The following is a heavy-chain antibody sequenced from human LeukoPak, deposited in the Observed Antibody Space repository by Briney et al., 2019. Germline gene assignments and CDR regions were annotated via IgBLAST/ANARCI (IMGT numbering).Heavy chain of an antibody. Sequence: GASVKVSCKASGYTFTSYGISWVRQAPGQGLEWMGWISAYNGNTNYAQKLQGRVTMTTDTSTSTAYMELRSLRSDDTAVYYCARDLKWLVHNWFDPWGQGTLVTVSS. CDR1: GYTFTSYG. D-gene: IGHD6-19*01. CDR3: ARDLKWLVHNWFDP. CDR2: ISAYNGNT. V-gene: IGHV1-18*01. J-gene: IGHJ5*02.